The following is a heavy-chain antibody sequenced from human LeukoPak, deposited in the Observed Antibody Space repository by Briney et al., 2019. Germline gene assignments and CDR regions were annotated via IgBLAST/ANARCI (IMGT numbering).Heavy chain of an antibody. CDR1: GGSISSYY. J-gene: IGHJ5*02. CDR2: IYYSGST. CDR3: ARGGLDAGDYLFSWFDP. Sequence: SETLSLTCTVSGGSISSYYWSWIRQPPGKGPEWIGYIYYSGSTNYNPSLKSRVTISVDTSKNQFSLKLSSVTAADTAVYYCARGGLDAGDYLFSWFDPWGQGTLVTVSS. V-gene: IGHV4-59*01. D-gene: IGHD4-17*01.